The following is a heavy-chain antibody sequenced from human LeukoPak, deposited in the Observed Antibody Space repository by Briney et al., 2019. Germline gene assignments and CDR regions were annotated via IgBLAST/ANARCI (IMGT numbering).Heavy chain of an antibody. CDR3: ANTYSSSWYVNY. CDR2: ISGSGGST. CDR1: GFSVSTNY. D-gene: IGHD6-13*01. Sequence: QPGGALRLSCAASGFSVSTNYMNWVRQAPGKGLEWVSAISGSGGSTYYADSVKGRFTISRDNSNNTLYLQMNSLRAEDTAVYYCANTYSSSWYVNYWGQGTLVTVSS. V-gene: IGHV3-23*01. J-gene: IGHJ4*02.